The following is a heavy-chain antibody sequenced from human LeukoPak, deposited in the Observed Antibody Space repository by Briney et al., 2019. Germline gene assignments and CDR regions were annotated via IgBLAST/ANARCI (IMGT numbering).Heavy chain of an antibody. Sequence: SETLSLTCIVSGVTINSYYWSWIRQPAGKGLEWIGRIHSSGSTNYNPSLKSRVTMSIDTSKSQFSLRLSSVTAADTAVYYCARDPIEGHGYWGQGTLVTVPS. V-gene: IGHV4-4*07. CDR3: ARDPIEGHGY. CDR2: IHSSGST. J-gene: IGHJ4*02. CDR1: GVTINSYY.